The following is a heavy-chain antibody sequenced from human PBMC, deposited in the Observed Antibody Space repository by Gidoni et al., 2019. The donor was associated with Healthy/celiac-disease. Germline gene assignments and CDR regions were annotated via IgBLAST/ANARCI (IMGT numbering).Heavy chain of an antibody. V-gene: IGHV3-11*06. Sequence: QVQLVESGGGLVKPGGSLRLSCAASGFTFSDYYMSWIRQAPGKGLEWVSYISSSSSYTNYADSVKGRFTISRDNAKNSLYLQMNSLRAEDTAVYYCARRGIRVSDYYMDVWGKGTTVTVSS. CDR1: GFTFSDYY. J-gene: IGHJ6*03. D-gene: IGHD3-16*01. CDR2: ISSSSSYT. CDR3: ARRGIRVSDYYMDV.